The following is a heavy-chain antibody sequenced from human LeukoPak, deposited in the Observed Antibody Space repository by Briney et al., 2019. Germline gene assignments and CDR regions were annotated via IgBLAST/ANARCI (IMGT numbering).Heavy chain of an antibody. V-gene: IGHV1-2*06. CDR3: ASIAAAGSFDY. D-gene: IGHD6-13*01. J-gene: IGHJ4*02. CDR1: GYTFTGYY. CDR2: INPNSGGT. Sequence: ASVKVSCKASGYTFTGYYMHWVRRAPGQGLEWMGRINPNSGGTNYAQKFQGRVTMTRDTSISTAYMELSRLRSDDAAVYYCASIAAAGSFDYWGQGTLVTVSS.